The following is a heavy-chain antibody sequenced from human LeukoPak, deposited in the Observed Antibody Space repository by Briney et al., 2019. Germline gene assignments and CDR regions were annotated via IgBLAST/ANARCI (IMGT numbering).Heavy chain of an antibody. V-gene: IGHV1-2*02. CDR3: AXXXWQQYYYDSSGPDEGAFDI. J-gene: IGHJ3*02. CDR1: GYTFTGYY. D-gene: IGHD3-22*01. CDR2: INPNSGGT. Sequence: ASVKVSCKASGYTFTGYYMHWVRQAPGQGLEWMGWINPNSGGTNYAQKFQGRVTMTRDTSISTAYMELSRLRSDDTAVYYCAXXXWQQYYYDSSGPDEGAFDIWGQGTMVTVSS.